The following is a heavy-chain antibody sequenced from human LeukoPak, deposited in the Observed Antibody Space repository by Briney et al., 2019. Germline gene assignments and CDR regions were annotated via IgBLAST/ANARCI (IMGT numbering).Heavy chain of an antibody. V-gene: IGHV3-48*01. Sequence: GGSLRLSCAASGFTFSSYSMNWVRQAPGKGLEWVSYISSSSSTIYYADSVKGRFTISRDNAKNSLYLQMNSLRAEDTAVYYCARDPYLTNIVVVTAVMDVWGKGTTVTVSS. CDR2: ISSSSSTI. CDR1: GFTFSSYS. J-gene: IGHJ6*03. CDR3: ARDPYLTNIVVVTAVMDV. D-gene: IGHD2-21*02.